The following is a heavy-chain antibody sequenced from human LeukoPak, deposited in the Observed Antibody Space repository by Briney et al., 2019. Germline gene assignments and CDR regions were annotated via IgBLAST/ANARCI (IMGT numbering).Heavy chain of an antibody. CDR2: IKQDGSGK. V-gene: IGHV3-7*05. D-gene: IGHD3-10*01. CDR3: ARVMWFGEACYFDY. Sequence: PGGSLRLSCAASGFTFSSYWMSWVRQAPGKGLEWVANIKQDGSGKYYVDSVKGRFTISRDNAKNSLYLQMNSLRAEDTAVYYCARVMWFGEACYFDYWGQGTLVTVSS. CDR1: GFTFSSYW. J-gene: IGHJ4*02.